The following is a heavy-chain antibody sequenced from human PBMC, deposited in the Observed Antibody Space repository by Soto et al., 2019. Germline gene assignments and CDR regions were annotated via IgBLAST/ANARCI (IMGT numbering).Heavy chain of an antibody. D-gene: IGHD3-16*01. CDR2: ITSSSSKR. CDR3: ARVRGYGYYYSGMDV. CDR1: GFTFSIYS. J-gene: IGHJ6*02. Sequence: LGGSLRLSCAASGFTFSIYSMTWVRQPPGRGPEWVSYITSSSSKRYYADSVKGRFTISRDNAKNSLYLQMNSLRDEDTAVYYCARVRGYGYYYSGMDVWGQGTTVTVS. V-gene: IGHV3-48*02.